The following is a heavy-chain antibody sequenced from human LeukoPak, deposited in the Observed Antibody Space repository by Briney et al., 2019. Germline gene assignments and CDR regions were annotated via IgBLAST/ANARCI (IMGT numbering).Heavy chain of an antibody. CDR2: ISAYNGNT. J-gene: IGHJ6*04. V-gene: IGHV1-18*04. CDR3: ARRRGYGVLWFGELPNYYYYGMDV. D-gene: IGHD3-10*01. Sequence: SVKVSCKASGYTFTSYGISWVRQAPGQGLEGMGWISAYNGNTNYAQKLQGRVTMTTDTSTSTAYMELRSLRSDDTAVYYCARRRGYGVLWFGELPNYYYYGMDVWGKGTTVTVSS. CDR1: GYTFTSYG.